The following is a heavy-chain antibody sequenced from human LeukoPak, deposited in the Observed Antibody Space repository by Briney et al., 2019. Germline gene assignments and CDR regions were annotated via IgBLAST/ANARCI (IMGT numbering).Heavy chain of an antibody. J-gene: IGHJ5*01. CDR3: VRHDGRGGATMDAFDS. D-gene: IGHD5-24*01. CDR2: VYYGRTT. V-gene: IGHV4-39*01. CDR1: AASISSSSHH. Sequence: SETLSLTCTVSAASISSSSHHWGWIRQSPGKGLEWIGSVYYGRTTYYSPSLDSRVTISLDTSANQFSLQLNSVTAADTAVYYCVRHDGRGGATMDAFDSWGQGSLVTVSS.